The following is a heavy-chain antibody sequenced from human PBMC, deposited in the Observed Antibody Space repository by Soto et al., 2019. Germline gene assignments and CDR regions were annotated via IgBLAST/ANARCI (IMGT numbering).Heavy chain of an antibody. Sequence: SETLSLTCTVSGGSISSYYWSWIRQPPGKGLEWIGYIYYSGSTNYNPSLKSRVTISVDTSKNQFSLKLSSVTAADTAVYYCAREFPYSNYFDYWGQGTLVTVSS. CDR3: AREFPYSNYFDY. J-gene: IGHJ4*02. V-gene: IGHV4-59*01. CDR2: IYYSGST. D-gene: IGHD4-4*01. CDR1: GGSISSYY.